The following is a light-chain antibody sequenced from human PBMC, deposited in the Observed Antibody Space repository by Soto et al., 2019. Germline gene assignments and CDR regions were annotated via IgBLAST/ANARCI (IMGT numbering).Light chain of an antibody. Sequence: DIQMIQSPPSPSPSVGDRVTIISRASQSIGKYLHWYQQKSGEAPKXLIYGASILQGGVPARFIGTESGTHVTLNFCSLQTEDCATDDGQQRFRTTLTFDGGTKGENK. V-gene: IGKV1-39*01. CDR2: GAS. CDR3: QQRFRTTLT. CDR1: QSIGKY. J-gene: IGKJ4*01.